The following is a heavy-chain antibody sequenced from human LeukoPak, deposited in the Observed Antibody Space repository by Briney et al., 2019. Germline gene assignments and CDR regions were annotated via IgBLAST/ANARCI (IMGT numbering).Heavy chain of an antibody. D-gene: IGHD5-18*01. CDR1: GYSFTSYW. Sequence: GESLKISCKGSGYSFTSYWIGWVRQMPGKGLEWMGIIYPGGSDTRYSPSFQGQVTISADKSISTAYLQWSSLKASDTAMYYCARHIFVGTAMVSSYYYGMDVWGQGTTVTVSS. J-gene: IGHJ6*02. CDR2: IYPGGSDT. V-gene: IGHV5-51*01. CDR3: ARHIFVGTAMVSSYYYGMDV.